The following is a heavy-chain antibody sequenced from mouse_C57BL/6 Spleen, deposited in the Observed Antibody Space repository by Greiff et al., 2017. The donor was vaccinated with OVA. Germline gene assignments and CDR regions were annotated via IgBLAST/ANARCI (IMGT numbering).Heavy chain of an antibody. D-gene: IGHD2-4*01. V-gene: IGHV1-76*01. CDR3: ARAYYDYDWYFDV. CDR2: IYPGSGNT. CDR1: GYTFTDYY. J-gene: IGHJ1*03. Sequence: QVQLQQSGAELVRPGASVKLSCKASGYTFTDYYINWVKQRPGQGLEWIARIYPGSGNTYYNEKFKGKATLTAEKSSSTAYMQLSSLTSEDSAVYFCARAYYDYDWYFDVWGTGTTVTVSS.